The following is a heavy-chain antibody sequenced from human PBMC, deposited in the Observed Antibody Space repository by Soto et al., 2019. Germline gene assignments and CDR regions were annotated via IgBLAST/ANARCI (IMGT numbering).Heavy chain of an antibody. J-gene: IGHJ4*02. CDR1: EFTFSTYA. CDR3: ANPWVQSIKDRPPRFDY. CDR2: ISDSGDIT. V-gene: IGHV3-23*01. Sequence: PGGSLRLSCAASEFTFSTYAMTWVRQAPGRGLQWVATISDSGDITYYADSVKGRFTISRDNSRNTLYPQMNNLRAEDTALYYCANPWVQSIKDRPPRFDYWGRGTLGTGSS. D-gene: IGHD6-6*01.